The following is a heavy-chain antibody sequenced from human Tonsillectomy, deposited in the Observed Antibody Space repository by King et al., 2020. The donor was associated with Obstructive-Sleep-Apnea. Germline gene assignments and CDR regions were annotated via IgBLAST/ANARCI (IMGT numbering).Heavy chain of an antibody. CDR2: ISWDGFT. CDR1: GFTFDDYA. CDR3: AKTRISSSCYGIDY. Sequence: VQLVESGGVVVQPGGSLRLSCAASGFTFDDYAMHWVRQAPGKGLEWVSLISWDGFTFYADSVKGRFSISRDNSKNFLYLQMNSLRADDTALYYCAKTRISSSCYGIDYWGQGTLVTVSS. J-gene: IGHJ4*02. V-gene: IGHV3-43D*03. D-gene: IGHD6-13*01.